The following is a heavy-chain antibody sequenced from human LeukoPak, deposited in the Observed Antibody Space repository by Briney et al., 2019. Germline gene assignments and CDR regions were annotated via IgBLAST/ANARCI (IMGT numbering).Heavy chain of an antibody. Sequence: PSETLSLTCTVSGGPISSWYWSWIRQPAGKGLEWIGRFYNSGSTKYNPSLQSRVSMSVDTSKNQFSLKLVSVTAADTAVYNCATGDHSSFDYWGQGALVTVSS. CDR3: ATGDHSSFDY. CDR1: GGPISSWY. D-gene: IGHD4-17*01. J-gene: IGHJ4*02. CDR2: FYNSGST. V-gene: IGHV4-4*07.